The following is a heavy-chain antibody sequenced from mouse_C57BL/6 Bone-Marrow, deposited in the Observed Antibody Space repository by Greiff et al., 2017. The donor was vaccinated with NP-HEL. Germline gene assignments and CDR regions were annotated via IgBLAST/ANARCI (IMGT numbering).Heavy chain of an antibody. CDR1: GYTFTSYW. J-gene: IGHJ4*01. V-gene: IGHV1-55*01. D-gene: IGHD2-1*01. CDR2: IYPGSGST. Sequence: QVQLQQPGAELVKPGASVKMSCKASGYTFTSYWITWVKQRPGQGLEWIGDIYPGSGSTNYNEKFKSKATLTVDTSSSTAYMQLSSLTSEDSAVYYCARLDFRGLYGNRYYAMDYWGQGTSVTVSS. CDR3: ARLDFRGLYGNRYYAMDY.